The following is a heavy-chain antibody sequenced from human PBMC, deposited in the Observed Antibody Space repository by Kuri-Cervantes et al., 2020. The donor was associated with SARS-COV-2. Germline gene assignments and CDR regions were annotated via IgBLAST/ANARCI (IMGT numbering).Heavy chain of an antibody. J-gene: IGHJ4*02. CDR2: ISAYNGNT. Sequence: ASVQVSCKASGYTFTSYGISWVRQAPGQGVEWMGWISAYNGNTNYAQKLQGRVTMTTDTSTSTAYMELRSLRSDDRAVYYCARDGRTYYDILAGYSISYYFDHWGQGALVTVSS. CDR1: GYTFTSYG. V-gene: IGHV1-18*04. D-gene: IGHD3-9*01. CDR3: ARDGRTYYDILAGYSISYYFDH.